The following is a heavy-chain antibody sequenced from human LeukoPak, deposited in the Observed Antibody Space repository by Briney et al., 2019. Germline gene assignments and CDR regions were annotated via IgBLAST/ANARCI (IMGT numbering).Heavy chain of an antibody. J-gene: IGHJ4*02. CDR1: GFTFSSYG. CDR3: ARIQLWVDY. D-gene: IGHD5-18*01. CDR2: IKQDGSEK. Sequence: GGSLRLSCAASGFTFSSYGMHWVRQAPGKGLEWVANIKQDGSEKYYVDSVKGRFTISRDNAKNSLYLQMNSLRAEDTAVYYCARIQLWVDYWGQGTLVTVSS. V-gene: IGHV3-7*01.